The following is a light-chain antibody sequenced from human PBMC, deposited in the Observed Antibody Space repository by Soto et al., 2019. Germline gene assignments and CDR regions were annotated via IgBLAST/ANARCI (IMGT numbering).Light chain of an antibody. CDR3: CSYTSSSTYV. CDR2: HVS. J-gene: IGLJ1*01. CDR1: SSDVGAFNY. V-gene: IGLV2-11*01. Sequence: QSALTQPRSVSGSPGQSVTISCTGTSSDVGAFNYLSWYQHHPGKPPRLIIFHVSERPSGVPDRFSGSKSGNTASLTISGLQAEDEADYYCCSYTSSSTYVFGTGTKLTVL.